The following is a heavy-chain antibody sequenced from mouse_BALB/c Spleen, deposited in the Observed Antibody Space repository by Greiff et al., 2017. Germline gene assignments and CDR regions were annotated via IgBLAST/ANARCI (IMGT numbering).Heavy chain of an antibody. Sequence: EVQLQQSGAELVKPGASVKLSCTASGFNIKDTYMHWVKQRPEQGLEWIGRIDPANGNTKYDPKFQGKATITADTSSNTAYLQLSSLTSEDTAVYYCARASYGYDGFAYWGQGTLVTVSA. V-gene: IGHV14-3*02. D-gene: IGHD2-9*01. J-gene: IGHJ3*01. CDR1: GFNIKDTY. CDR3: ARASYGYDGFAY. CDR2: IDPANGNT.